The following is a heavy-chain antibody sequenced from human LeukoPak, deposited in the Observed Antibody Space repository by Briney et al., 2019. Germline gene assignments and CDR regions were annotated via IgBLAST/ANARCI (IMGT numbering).Heavy chain of an antibody. CDR1: GYTFTDYY. D-gene: IGHD6-6*01. J-gene: IGHJ5*02. Sequence: GASVKVSCKASGYTFTDYYLHWVRQAPGQGLEWMGWIGPNSGGTNYAQKFQGRVTMTRDTSISTAYMELSRLISDDTAVYYCARSNIAVRRGVNWFDPWGQGTLVTVSS. V-gene: IGHV1-2*02. CDR3: ARSNIAVRRGVNWFDP. CDR2: IGPNSGGT.